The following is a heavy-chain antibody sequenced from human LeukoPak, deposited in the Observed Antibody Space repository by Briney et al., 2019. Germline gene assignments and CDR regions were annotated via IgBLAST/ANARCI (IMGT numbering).Heavy chain of an antibody. CDR3: ASPFFTVGTDY. Sequence: GGSLRLSCAASGFTFSSYAMHWVRQAPGKGLEWVAVISYDGSNKYYADSVKGRFTISRDNSKNTLYLQMNSLRAEDTAVYYCASPFFTVGTDYWGQGTLVTVSS. J-gene: IGHJ4*02. D-gene: IGHD4-23*01. CDR1: GFTFSSYA. V-gene: IGHV3-30*04. CDR2: ISYDGSNK.